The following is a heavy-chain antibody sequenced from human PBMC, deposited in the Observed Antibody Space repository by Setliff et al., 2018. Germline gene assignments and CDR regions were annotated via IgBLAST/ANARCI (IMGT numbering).Heavy chain of an antibody. J-gene: IGHJ3*02. CDR1: GASISSSSYY. Sequence: SETLSLTCTVSGASISSSSYYWGWIRQPPGKGLEWIGSISYSGSTYYNPSLKSRVTISVDTSKNQFSLKLSSVTAADTAVYYCAIRSNLGATIFSGAFDIWGQGTMVTVSS. CDR2: ISYSGST. CDR3: AIRSNLGATIFSGAFDI. V-gene: IGHV4-39*01. D-gene: IGHD3-3*01.